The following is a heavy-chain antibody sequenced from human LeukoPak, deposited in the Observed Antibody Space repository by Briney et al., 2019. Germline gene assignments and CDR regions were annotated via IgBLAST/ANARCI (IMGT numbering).Heavy chain of an antibody. CDR1: GFTFSNYG. V-gene: IGHV3-23*01. D-gene: IGHD3-10*01. CDR2: FSGSGGRT. CDR3: AKSEYYYGSGSYVTLGDY. Sequence: GGSLRLSCVASGFTFSNYGMSWVRQAPGKGLEWVSAFSGSGGRTYYAESVKGRFIISRDNSKNTLYLHMNSLRAEDTAVYYCAKSEYYYGSGSYVTLGDYWGQGTLVTVSS. J-gene: IGHJ4*02.